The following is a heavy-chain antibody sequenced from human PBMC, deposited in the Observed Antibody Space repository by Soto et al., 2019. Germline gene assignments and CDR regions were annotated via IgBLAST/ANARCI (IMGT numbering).Heavy chain of an antibody. Sequence: ASVKVSCKASGYTFTSYAMHWVRQAPGQRHEKMGWINAGNGNTKYSQKFQGRVTITRDTSASTAYMELSSLRSEDTAVYYCARGLNDFWSGSPDFNWFDPWGQGTLVTSPQ. CDR1: GYTFTSYA. J-gene: IGHJ5*02. CDR2: INAGNGNT. D-gene: IGHD3-3*01. CDR3: ARGLNDFWSGSPDFNWFDP. V-gene: IGHV1-3*01.